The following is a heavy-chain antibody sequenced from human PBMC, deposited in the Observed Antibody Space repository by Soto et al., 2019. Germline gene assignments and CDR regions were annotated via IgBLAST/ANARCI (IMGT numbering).Heavy chain of an antibody. D-gene: IGHD5-12*01. CDR2: ISSSGGST. Sequence: AGSLRLSCAASGFTFSSYAMSWVRQAPGKGLEWVSAISSSGGSTYYADSVKGRFTISRDNSKNTLYLQMNSLRAEDTAVYYCAKEKGGYSGYDSDYWGQGTLVTVSS. CDR1: GFTFSSYA. V-gene: IGHV3-23*01. CDR3: AKEKGGYSGYDSDY. J-gene: IGHJ4*02.